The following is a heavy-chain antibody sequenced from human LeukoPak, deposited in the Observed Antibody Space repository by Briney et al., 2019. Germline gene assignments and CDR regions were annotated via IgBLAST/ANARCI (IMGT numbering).Heavy chain of an antibody. D-gene: IGHD1-14*01. V-gene: IGHV4-34*01. CDR1: GGSFSGYY. Sequence: SETLPLTCAVYGGSFSGYYWSWIRQPPGKGLEWIGEINHSGSTNYNPSLKSRVTISVDTSKNQFSLKLSSVTAADTAVYYCARMPNRSYWGQGTLVTVSS. CDR2: INHSGST. CDR3: ARMPNRSY. J-gene: IGHJ4*02.